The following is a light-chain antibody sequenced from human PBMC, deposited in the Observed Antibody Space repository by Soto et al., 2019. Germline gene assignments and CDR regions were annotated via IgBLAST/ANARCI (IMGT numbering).Light chain of an antibody. CDR1: SSDVGTYNH. CDR3: SSYAGTYSVV. Sequence: QSALTQPRSVSGSPGQSVTISCTGTSSDVGTYNHVSWYQQHPGKAPKVMIYDVNKLSSTVPDRFSGSKSGNTASLTISGLQAEDEADYYCSSYAGTYSVVFGGGTKLTVL. V-gene: IGLV2-11*01. CDR2: DVN. J-gene: IGLJ2*01.